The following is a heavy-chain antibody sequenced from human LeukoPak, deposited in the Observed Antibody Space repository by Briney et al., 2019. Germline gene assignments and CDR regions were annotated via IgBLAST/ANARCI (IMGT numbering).Heavy chain of an antibody. Sequence: GGSLRLSCAASGFTFSSYAMSWVRQAPGKGLEWVSAISGSGGSTYYADSVKGRFTISRDNSKNTLYLQMNSLRAEDTAVYYCAKAASWFGEFRDYYYMDVWGKGTTVTVSS. D-gene: IGHD3-10*01. CDR2: ISGSGGST. V-gene: IGHV3-23*01. CDR3: AKAASWFGEFRDYYYMDV. J-gene: IGHJ6*03. CDR1: GFTFSSYA.